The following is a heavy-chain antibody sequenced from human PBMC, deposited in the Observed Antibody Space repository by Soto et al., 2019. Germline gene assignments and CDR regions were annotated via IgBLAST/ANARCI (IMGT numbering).Heavy chain of an antibody. CDR3: AKSKGVTTPRTSDY. D-gene: IGHD4-17*01. V-gene: IGHV3-23*01. Sequence: GGSLRLSCAASGFTFSSYVMFWVRQAPGKGLEWVSSIGGGGGDTYYADSVKGRFTISRDNSKDTMYLQLNSLTVEDTAVYYCAKSKGVTTPRTSDYWGQGILVTVSS. CDR2: IGGGGGDT. J-gene: IGHJ4*02. CDR1: GFTFSSYV.